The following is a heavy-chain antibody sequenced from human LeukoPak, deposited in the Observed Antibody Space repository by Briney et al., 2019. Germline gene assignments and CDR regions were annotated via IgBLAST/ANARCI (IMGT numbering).Heavy chain of an antibody. CDR2: IYYSGST. J-gene: IGHJ4*02. Sequence: PSETLSLTCTVSGGSISSYYWSWIRQPPGKGLEWIGYIYYSGSTNYNPSLKSRVTISVDTSKNQFSLKLSSVTAADTAVYYCARGVDYGGNSYHFDYWGQGTLVTVSS. V-gene: IGHV4-59*01. CDR3: ARGVDYGGNSYHFDY. D-gene: IGHD4-23*01. CDR1: GGSISSYY.